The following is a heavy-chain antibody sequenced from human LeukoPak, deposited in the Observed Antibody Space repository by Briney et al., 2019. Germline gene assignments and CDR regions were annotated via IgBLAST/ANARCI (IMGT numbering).Heavy chain of an antibody. D-gene: IGHD4-11*01. V-gene: IGHV4-34*01. CDR3: ARGQGTVTTH. J-gene: IGHJ4*02. CDR2: INHSGSA. CDR1: GGSFSGYC. Sequence: SETLSLTCAVSGGSFSGYCRTWIRQPPGKGLEWIGEINHSGSANYNPSLTSRVTISLDTSKNHFSLNLSSVTAADTAVYYCARGQGTVTTHWGQGTLVTVSS.